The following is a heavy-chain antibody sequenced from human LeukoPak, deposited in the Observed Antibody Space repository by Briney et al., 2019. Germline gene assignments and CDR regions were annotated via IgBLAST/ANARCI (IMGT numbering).Heavy chain of an antibody. J-gene: IGHJ6*03. CDR1: GYTFTGYY. Sequence: GASVKVSCKACGYTFTGYYMHWVRQAPGQGLEWMGWINPNSGGTNYAQKFQGRVTMTRDTSISTAYMELSRLRSDDTAVYYCAGGYSYGDYYYYYYMDVWGKGTTVTVSS. D-gene: IGHD5-18*01. V-gene: IGHV1-2*02. CDR3: AGGYSYGDYYYYYYMDV. CDR2: INPNSGGT.